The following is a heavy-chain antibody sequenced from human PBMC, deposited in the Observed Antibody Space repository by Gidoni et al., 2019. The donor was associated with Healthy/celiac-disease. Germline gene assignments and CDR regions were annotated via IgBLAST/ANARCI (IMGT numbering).Heavy chain of an antibody. J-gene: IGHJ4*02. CDR1: GFTFDDYA. D-gene: IGHD1-26*01. CDR3: AKPGGKWELQTGAYFDY. Sequence: EVQLVESGGGLVQPGRSLRLSCAASGFTFDDYAMHWVRQAPGKGLEWVSGISWNSGSIGYADSVKGRFTISRDNAKNSLYLQMNSLRAEDTALYYCAKPGGKWELQTGAYFDYWGQGTLVTVSS. CDR2: ISWNSGSI. V-gene: IGHV3-9*01.